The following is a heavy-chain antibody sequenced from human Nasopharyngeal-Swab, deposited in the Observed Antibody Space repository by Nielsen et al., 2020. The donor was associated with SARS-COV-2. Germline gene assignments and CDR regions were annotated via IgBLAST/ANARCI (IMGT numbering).Heavy chain of an antibody. CDR2: ISGSGGST. Sequence: GRSLRLSCAASGLTFSSYAISWVRQAPGKGLEWVSAISGSGGSTYYADSVKGRFTISRDNSKNTLYLQMNSLRAEDTAVYYCAKDPGYCSSTSCYSNWFDPWGQGTLVTVSS. CDR3: AKDPGYCSSTSCYSNWFDP. D-gene: IGHD2-2*03. J-gene: IGHJ5*02. CDR1: GLTFSSYA. V-gene: IGHV3-23*01.